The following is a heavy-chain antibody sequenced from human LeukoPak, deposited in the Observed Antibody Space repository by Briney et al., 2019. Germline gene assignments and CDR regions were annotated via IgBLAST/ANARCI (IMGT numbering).Heavy chain of an antibody. CDR3: ARGIQLWFSWVFDY. J-gene: IGHJ4*02. V-gene: IGHV4-34*01. CDR1: GGSFSGYY. Sequence: SETLSLTCAVYGGSFSGYYWSWIRQPPGKGLEWIGEINHSGSTNYNPSLKSRVTISVDTSKNQFSLKLSSVTAADTAVYHCARGIQLWFSWVFDYWGQGTLVTVSS. D-gene: IGHD5-18*01. CDR2: INHSGST.